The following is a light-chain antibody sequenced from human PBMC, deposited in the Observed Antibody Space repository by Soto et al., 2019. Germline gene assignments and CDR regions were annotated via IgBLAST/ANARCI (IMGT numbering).Light chain of an antibody. CDR2: AAS. CDR3: QQANSFPFT. J-gene: IGKJ5*01. V-gene: IGKV1-39*01. Sequence: DMQMTQAPCSLSASVGDRVTITCRASQSISSYLNWYQQKPGKAPKLLIYAASSLQSGVPSRFSGSGSGTEFTLTISSLQPEDFATYYCQQANSFPFTFGQGTRLAI. CDR1: QSISSY.